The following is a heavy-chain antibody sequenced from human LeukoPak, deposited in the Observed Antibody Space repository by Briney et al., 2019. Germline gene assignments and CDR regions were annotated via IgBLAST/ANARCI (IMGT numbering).Heavy chain of an antibody. D-gene: IGHD4-23*01. CDR2: VNHSGST. CDR1: GGSFSGYY. Sequence: SQTLSLTCAVYGGSFSGYYWSWIRQPPGKGLEWIGEVNHSGSTNYNPSLKSRVTISVDTSKNQFSLKLSSVTAADTAVYYCARGAPVIDLWGRGTLVTVSS. CDR3: ARGAPVIDL. V-gene: IGHV4-34*01. J-gene: IGHJ2*01.